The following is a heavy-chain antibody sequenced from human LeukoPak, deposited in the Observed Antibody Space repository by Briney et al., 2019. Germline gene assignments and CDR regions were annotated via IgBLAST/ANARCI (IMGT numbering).Heavy chain of an antibody. CDR3: ASSPQRYDYVWGSYRP. Sequence: ASVKVSCKASGYTFTSYAMNWVRQAPGQRLEWMGWINAGNGNTKYSQKFQGRVTITRDTSASTAYMELSSLRSEDTAVYYCASSPQRYDYVWGSYRPWGQGTLVTVSS. D-gene: IGHD3-16*02. CDR1: GYTFTSYA. V-gene: IGHV1-3*01. J-gene: IGHJ5*02. CDR2: INAGNGNT.